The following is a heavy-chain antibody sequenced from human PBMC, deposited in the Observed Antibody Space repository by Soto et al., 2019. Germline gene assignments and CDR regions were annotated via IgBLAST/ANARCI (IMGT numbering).Heavy chain of an antibody. D-gene: IGHD2-2*02. V-gene: IGHV3-30*18. CDR1: CFTFSSSG. CDR2: ISYDGSNK. J-gene: IGHJ6*02. Sequence: SVRLSCSSSCFTFSSSGMLLVRDTPVKGLECLSVISYDGSNKYYADSVKGRFTISRDNSKNTMHLQMNSLRAEDTAVYYFAKDLYNAYGMDVWGQGTTVTVSS. CDR3: AKDLYNAYGMDV.